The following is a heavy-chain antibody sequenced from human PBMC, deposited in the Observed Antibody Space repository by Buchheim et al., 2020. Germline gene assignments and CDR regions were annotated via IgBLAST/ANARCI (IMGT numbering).Heavy chain of an antibody. D-gene: IGHD3-3*01. J-gene: IGHJ4*02. V-gene: IGHV1-46*01. CDR1: GYTFINYY. CDR3: VRADDQDFDS. Sequence: QVHLVQSGAEVKQPGASVKVSCQASGYTFINYYMHWVRQAPGQGLEWMGIINPDGGDTNYTQSLQGRLTMTRETSTNTVYMDLTSLIPEDTAIYYCVRADDQDFDSWGQGT. CDR2: INPDGGDT.